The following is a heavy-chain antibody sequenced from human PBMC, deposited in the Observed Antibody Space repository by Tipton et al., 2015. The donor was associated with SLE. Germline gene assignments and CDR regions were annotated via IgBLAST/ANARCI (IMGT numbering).Heavy chain of an antibody. J-gene: IGHJ2*01. CDR1: GGSISSYY. D-gene: IGHD3-3*01. CDR3: ARGEGRDYDFWSGYGVGWYFDL. CDR2: IYYSGRT. Sequence: TLSLTCTVPGGSISSYYWSWIRQPPGKGLEWIGYIYYSGRTNYNPSLKSRVTISVDTSKNQFSLKLSSVTAADTAVYYCARGEGRDYDFWSGYGVGWYFDLWGRWTLVSDSS. V-gene: IGHV4-59*01.